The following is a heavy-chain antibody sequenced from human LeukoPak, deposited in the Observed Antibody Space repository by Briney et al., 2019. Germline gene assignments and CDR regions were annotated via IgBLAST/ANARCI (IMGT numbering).Heavy chain of an antibody. J-gene: IGHJ4*02. CDR3: AKGTVSSGYYWVFEY. CDR2: ITWNSGSI. CDR1: GFTFDDYA. D-gene: IGHD3-22*01. V-gene: IGHV3-9*03. Sequence: SLRLSCAASGFTFDDYAMHWVRHAPGKGLEWVSSITWNSGSIDYADSVKGRFTISRDNAKNSLYLQMNSLRAEDMALYYCAKGTVSSGYYWVFEYWGQGTLVTVSS.